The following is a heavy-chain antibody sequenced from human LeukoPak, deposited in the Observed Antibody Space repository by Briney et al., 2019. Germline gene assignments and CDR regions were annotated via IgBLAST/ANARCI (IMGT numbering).Heavy chain of an antibody. CDR3: ARQGHNFFDY. V-gene: IGHV5-10-1*01. CDR2: IDPSDSYT. CDR1: GYSLTSYW. Sequence: GESLRISCKGSGYSLTSYWISWVRQMPGKGLEWMGRIDPSDSYTNYSPSFQGHVTISADKSISTAYLQWSTLKASDTAMYYCARQGHNFFDYWGQGTLVTVSS. J-gene: IGHJ4*02.